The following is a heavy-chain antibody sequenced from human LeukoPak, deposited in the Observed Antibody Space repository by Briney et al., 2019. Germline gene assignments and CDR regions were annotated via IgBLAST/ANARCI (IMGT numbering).Heavy chain of an antibody. CDR2: IYYSGST. J-gene: IGHJ6*02. V-gene: IGHV4-59*01. CDR1: GGSISSYY. Sequence: PSETLSLTCTVSGGSISSYYRSWIRQPPGKGLEWIGYIYYSGSTNYNPSLKSRVTISVDTSKNQFSLKLSSVTSAGTAVYYCARTTERYYYDSSGYSYGMDVWGQGTTVTVSS. CDR3: ARTTERYYYDSSGYSYGMDV. D-gene: IGHD3-22*01.